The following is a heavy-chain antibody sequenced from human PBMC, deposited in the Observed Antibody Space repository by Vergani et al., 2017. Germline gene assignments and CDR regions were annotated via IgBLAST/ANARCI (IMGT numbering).Heavy chain of an antibody. CDR3: ARARDPRSRYYYDSSGYYYVGAFDY. CDR2: IYPGDSDT. Sequence: EVQLVQSGAEVKTPGESLKISCKGSGYSFTSYWIGWVRQMPGKGLEWMGNIYPGDSDTRYSPSFQGQVTISADKSISTAYLQWSSLKASDTAMYYCARARDPRSRYYYDSSGYYYVGAFDYWGQGTLVTVSS. V-gene: IGHV5-51*01. J-gene: IGHJ4*02. D-gene: IGHD3-22*01. CDR1: GYSFTSYW.